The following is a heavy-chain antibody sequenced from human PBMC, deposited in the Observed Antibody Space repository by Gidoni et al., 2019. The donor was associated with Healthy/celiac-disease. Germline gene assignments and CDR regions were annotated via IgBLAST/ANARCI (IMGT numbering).Heavy chain of an antibody. V-gene: IGHV4-59*01. CDR1: GGSISSYY. D-gene: IGHD5-18*01. J-gene: IGHJ6*02. CDR2: IYYSGST. CDR3: ARAGLDTAMRYYYYYGMDV. Sequence: QVQLQESGPGLVKPSEPLSLTCTVSGGSISSYYWSWIRQPPGKGLEWIGYIYYSGSTNYNPSLKSRVTISVDTSKNQFSLKLSSVTAADTAVYYCARAGLDTAMRYYYYYGMDVWGQGTTVTVSS.